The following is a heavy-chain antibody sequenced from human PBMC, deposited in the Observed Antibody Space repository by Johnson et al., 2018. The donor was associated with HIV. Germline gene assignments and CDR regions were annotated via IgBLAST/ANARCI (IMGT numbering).Heavy chain of an antibody. Sequence: VQLVESGGDLVQPGGSLRLSCIGSGFTFSHNWMSWVRQAPGKGPEWVANINHDVSAIHYVDSVKGRFTISRDNAKRSLFLQMNSLRVEDTAVYYCVRAEGITGRNAFDIWGQGTMVTVSS. CDR3: VRAEGITGRNAFDI. CDR1: GFTFSHNW. CDR2: INHDVSAI. J-gene: IGHJ3*02. D-gene: IGHD1-20*01. V-gene: IGHV3-7*01.